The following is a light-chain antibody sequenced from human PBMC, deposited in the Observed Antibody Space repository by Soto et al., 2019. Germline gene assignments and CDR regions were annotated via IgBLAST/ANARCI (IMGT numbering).Light chain of an antibody. V-gene: IGKV3-15*01. CDR2: DVS. J-gene: IGKJ4*01. Sequence: EILMTQSPATLSVSPGERATLSCRASQSVSSNLAWYQQKPGQAPRLLIYDVSTRATGIPTRFSGSGSGTEFTLTISSLQSEDFAVYYCQQYNDWHLTFGGGTEVEI. CDR1: QSVSSN. CDR3: QQYNDWHLT.